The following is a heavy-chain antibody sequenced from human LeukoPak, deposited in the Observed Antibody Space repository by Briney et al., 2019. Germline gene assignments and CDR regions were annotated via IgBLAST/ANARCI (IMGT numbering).Heavy chain of an antibody. J-gene: IGHJ4*02. CDR1: GFTFSDYS. D-gene: IGHD5-18*01. CDR3: ARGNLVDTAIGDF. CDR2: ISSSSSDM. Sequence: GGSLRLSCSASGFTFSDYSMNWVRQAPGKGLEWVSSISSSSSDMYYADSVKGQFTISRDNAKNSLYLQMNSLRAEDTAVYYCARGNLVDTAIGDFWGQGTLVTVSS. V-gene: IGHV3-21*01.